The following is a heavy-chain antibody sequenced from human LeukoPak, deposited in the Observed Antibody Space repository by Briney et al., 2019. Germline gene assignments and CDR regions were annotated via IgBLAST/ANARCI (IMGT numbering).Heavy chain of an antibody. CDR3: ARQYYHSSGYYYGDDY. CDR1: GFTFSDNY. J-gene: IGHJ4*02. V-gene: IGHV3-11*01. Sequence: GGSLRLSCAASGFTFSDNYMSWIRQAPGKGLEWISYISSSGSTLYYADSVRGRFTISRDNAKNSLYLQMNSLRAEDTAVYYCARQYYHSSGYYYGDDYWGQGTLVTVSS. CDR2: ISSSGSTL. D-gene: IGHD3-22*01.